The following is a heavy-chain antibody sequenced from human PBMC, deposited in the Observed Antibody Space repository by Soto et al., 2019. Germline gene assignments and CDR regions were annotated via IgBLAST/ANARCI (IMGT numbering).Heavy chain of an antibody. J-gene: IGHJ4*02. CDR2: ISTNNGNT. CDR3: ARHTSNWPFDY. V-gene: IGHV1-18*01. CDR1: GYTFTSYG. Sequence: QVQLVQSGAEVKKPGASVKVSCKASGYTFTSYGISWVRQAPGQGPEWMGWISTNNGNTNYAQKIRGRVTMTTDTSTSTAYMELRSLRSDDTAVYYCARHTSNWPFDYWGQGTLVTVSS. D-gene: IGHD6-13*01.